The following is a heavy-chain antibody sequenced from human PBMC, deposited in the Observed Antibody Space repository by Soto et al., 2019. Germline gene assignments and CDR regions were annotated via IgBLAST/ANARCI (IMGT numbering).Heavy chain of an antibody. D-gene: IGHD1-1*01. V-gene: IGHV4-59*01. J-gene: IGHJ4*02. CDR3: ARGNPWDY. CDR2: IYYSGST. Sequence: QVQLQESGPGLVRPSETLSLTCTVSGGSISIYYWTWLRQPPGKGLEWIGYIYYSGSTDYNPSLKSRVSISVDTSKNQFSLKLSSVTAADTAMYYCARGNPWDYWGQGTLVTVST. CDR1: GGSISIYY.